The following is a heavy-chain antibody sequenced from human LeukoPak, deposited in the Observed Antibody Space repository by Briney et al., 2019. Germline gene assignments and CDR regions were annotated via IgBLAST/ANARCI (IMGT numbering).Heavy chain of an antibody. D-gene: IGHD3-3*01. V-gene: IGHV3-48*03. Sequence: GGSQRLSCAASGFSFSSYEMNWVRQAPGQGLEWISSIRSGGTTMFYADSVRGRFTIFRDNAKNSLYLHLDSLTVADTAVYFCARGNYDFAYDPWGQGTLVTVSS. CDR3: ARGNYDFAYDP. CDR2: IRSGGTTM. J-gene: IGHJ5*02. CDR1: GFSFSSYE.